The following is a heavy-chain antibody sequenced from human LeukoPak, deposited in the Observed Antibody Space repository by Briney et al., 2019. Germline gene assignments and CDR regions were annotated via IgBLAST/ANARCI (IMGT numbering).Heavy chain of an antibody. D-gene: IGHD1-26*01. J-gene: IGHJ4*02. V-gene: IGHV4-30-2*01. CDR1: GGSISSGGYS. CDR3: ARGATASVRFDY. Sequence: SETLSLTCAVSGGSISSGGYSWSWIRQPPGKGLEWIGYIYHSGSTYYNPSLKSRVTISVVRSKNQFSLKLSSVTAADTAVYYCARGATASVRFDYWGQGTLVTVSS. CDR2: IYHSGST.